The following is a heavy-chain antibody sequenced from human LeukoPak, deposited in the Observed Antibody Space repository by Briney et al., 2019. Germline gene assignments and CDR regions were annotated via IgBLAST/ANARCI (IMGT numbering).Heavy chain of an antibody. Sequence: GGSLRLSCAASGFTFSNYGMHWVRQAPGKGLEWVGITSYDGSNKYYADSVKGRFTISRDNSKNTLYLQMNSLRADDTAVYYCAKDLFQTDGYYFYGMDVWGQGTTVTVSS. CDR2: TSYDGSNK. D-gene: IGHD3-10*01. J-gene: IGHJ6*02. CDR3: AKDLFQTDGYYFYGMDV. V-gene: IGHV3-30*18. CDR1: GFTFSNYG.